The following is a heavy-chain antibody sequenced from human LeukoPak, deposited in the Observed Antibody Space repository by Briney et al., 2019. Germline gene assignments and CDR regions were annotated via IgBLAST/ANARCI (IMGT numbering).Heavy chain of an antibody. CDR1: GFTFSSYA. CDR3: AKDLYSGTDY. J-gene: IGHJ4*02. V-gene: IGHV3-64*04. CDR2: ISSNGGST. Sequence: GGSLRLSCSASGFTFSSYAMHWVRQAPGKGLEYVSAISSNGGSTYYADSVKGRFTISRDNSKNTLYLQMNSLRAEDTAVYYCAKDLYSGTDYWGQGPLVTVSS. D-gene: IGHD1-26*01.